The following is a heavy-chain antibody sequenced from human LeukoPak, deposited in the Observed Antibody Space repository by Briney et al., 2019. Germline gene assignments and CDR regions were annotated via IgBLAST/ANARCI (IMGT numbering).Heavy chain of an antibody. D-gene: IGHD4-17*01. CDR3: SRARGDYRYFDY. V-gene: IGHV3-74*01. Sequence: PGGSLRLYCAVSGVTFSNYWMRWVRQSAGKGLVLVSRINMDGSITTYADSVKGRFTISRDNAKNTLYLQMNSLRAEDTAVYYCSRARGDYRYFDYWGQGTLVTVSS. J-gene: IGHJ4*02. CDR2: INMDGSIT. CDR1: GVTFSNYW.